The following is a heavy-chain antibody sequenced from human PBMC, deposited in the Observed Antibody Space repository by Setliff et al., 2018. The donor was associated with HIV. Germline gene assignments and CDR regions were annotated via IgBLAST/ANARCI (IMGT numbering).Heavy chain of an antibody. CDR2: IYYSGGT. CDR3: ARDVRGFWALDS. Sequence: PSETLSLTCTVSGGSISSHYWSWIRQPPGKGLEWIGYIYYSGGTTYNPSLEGRVIISLDTSNNQFFLRMNSLTAADTAVYYCARDVRGFWALDSWGPGTVVTVSS. V-gene: IGHV4-59*11. CDR1: GGSISSHY. D-gene: IGHD3-10*02. J-gene: IGHJ4*02.